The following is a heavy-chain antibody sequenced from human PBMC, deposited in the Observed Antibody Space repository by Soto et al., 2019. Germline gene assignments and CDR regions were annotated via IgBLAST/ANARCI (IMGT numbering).Heavy chain of an antibody. CDR2: ISWDGSNR. Sequence: GSLRLSCAASGFTFDEYAMHWVRQPPGKGLEWVSLISWDGSNRYYADSVQGRFTISRDNSKYSLYLEMNSLRPEDTALYYCAKDISRGPTKNYDFWSGPDYWGQGTLVTVSS. CDR1: GFTFDEYA. V-gene: IGHV3-43D*04. D-gene: IGHD3-3*01. CDR3: AKDISRGPTKNYDFWSGPDY. J-gene: IGHJ4*02.